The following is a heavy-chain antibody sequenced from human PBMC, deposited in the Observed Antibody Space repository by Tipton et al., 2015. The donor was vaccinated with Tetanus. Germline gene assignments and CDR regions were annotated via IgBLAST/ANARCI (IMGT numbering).Heavy chain of an antibody. J-gene: IGHJ4*02. CDR3: VHLFGRPSGVV. V-gene: IGHV3-21*04. CDR1: GFTFSSYS. Sequence: SLRLSCVGSGFTFSSYSMSWVRQAPGKGLEWLSLISSSSSYIYYADSVNGRFSISRDNDRDSLFLHMNSLRPNDTAFYYCVHLFGRPSGVVWGQGTQVTVSS. CDR2: ISSSSSYI. D-gene: IGHD3-10*01.